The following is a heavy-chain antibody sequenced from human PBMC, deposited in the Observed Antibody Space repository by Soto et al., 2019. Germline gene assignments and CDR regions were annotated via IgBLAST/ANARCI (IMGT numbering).Heavy chain of an antibody. CDR3: ATSYGSGYRAFDY. J-gene: IGHJ4*02. CDR2: VNPILSMS. V-gene: IGHV1-46*01. D-gene: IGHD3-10*01. Sequence: ASVKVSCKASGYTFTSYYMHWVRQAPGLGLEWMGRVNPILSMSNYAQKFQGRVTMTADKSTRTAYMELRSLRSEDTAFYYCATSYGSGYRAFDYWGQGALVTVSS. CDR1: GYTFTSYY.